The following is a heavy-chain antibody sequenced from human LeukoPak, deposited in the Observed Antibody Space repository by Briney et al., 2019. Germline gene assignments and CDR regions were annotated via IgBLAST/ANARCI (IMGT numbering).Heavy chain of an antibody. J-gene: IGHJ5*02. D-gene: IGHD3-22*01. CDR2: IYPGDSDT. CDR1: GYSFTSYW. CDR3: ARHESSNTMIVVGPRRMTYNWFDP. Sequence: GESLKISCKGSGYSFTSYWIGWVRQMPGKGLEWMGIIYPGDSDTRYSPSFQGQVTISADKSISTAYLQWSSLKASDTAMYYCARHESSNTMIVVGPRRMTYNWFDPWGQGTLVTVSS. V-gene: IGHV5-51*01.